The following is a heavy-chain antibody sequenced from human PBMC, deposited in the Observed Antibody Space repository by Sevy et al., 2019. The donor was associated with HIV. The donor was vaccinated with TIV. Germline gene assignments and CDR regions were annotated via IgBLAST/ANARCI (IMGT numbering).Heavy chain of an antibody. J-gene: IGHJ6*02. D-gene: IGHD1-7*01. CDR1: GFTFSSYA. Sequence: GGSLRLSCAASGFTFSSYAMHWVRQAPGKELEWVAVISYDGSNKYYADSVKGRFTISRDNSKNTLYLQMNSLRAEDTAVYYCARDPRLELRLYYYYYGMDVWGQGTTVTVSS. CDR2: ISYDGSNK. CDR3: ARDPRLELRLYYYYYGMDV. V-gene: IGHV3-30-3*01.